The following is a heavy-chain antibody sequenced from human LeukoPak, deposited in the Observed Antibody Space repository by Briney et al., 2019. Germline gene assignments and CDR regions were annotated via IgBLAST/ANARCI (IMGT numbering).Heavy chain of an antibody. V-gene: IGHV4-4*02. Sequence: PSETLSLTCAVSGGSISSNNWWSWVRQTPGKGLEWIGEVYHSGSTNYNPSLKSRVTISVDKSKKQFSLKLSSMTAADTAMYYCARYRRGMVVVPAADWYFVLWGRGTLVTVSS. J-gene: IGHJ2*01. D-gene: IGHD2-2*01. CDR1: GGSISSNNW. CDR2: VYHSGST. CDR3: ARYRRGMVVVPAADWYFVL.